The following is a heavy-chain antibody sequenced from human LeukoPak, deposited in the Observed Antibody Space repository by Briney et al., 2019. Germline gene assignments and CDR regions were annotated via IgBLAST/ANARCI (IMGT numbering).Heavy chain of an antibody. J-gene: IGHJ4*02. Sequence: SVKVSCKASGGTFSSYAISWVRQAPGQGLEWMGRIIPIFGTTNYAQKFQGRVTITTDESTSTAYMELSSLRSEDTAVYYCARSGRGLYYFDYWGQGTLVTVSS. CDR2: IIPIFGTT. CDR1: GGTFSSYA. CDR3: ARSGRGLYYFDY. V-gene: IGHV1-69*05. D-gene: IGHD1-14*01.